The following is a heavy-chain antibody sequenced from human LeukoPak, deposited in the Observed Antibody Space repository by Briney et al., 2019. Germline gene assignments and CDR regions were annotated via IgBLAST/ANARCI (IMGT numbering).Heavy chain of an antibody. J-gene: IGHJ4*02. Sequence: QAGGSLRLSRAASGFTFSSYAMSWVRQAPGTGLEWVSAISGSGGSTYYADSVKGRFTISRDNSKNTLYLQMNSLRAEDTAVYYCAKAGWLRLRPPAFDYWGQGTLVTVSS. D-gene: IGHD5-12*01. V-gene: IGHV3-23*01. CDR1: GFTFSSYA. CDR2: ISGSGGST. CDR3: AKAGWLRLRPPAFDY.